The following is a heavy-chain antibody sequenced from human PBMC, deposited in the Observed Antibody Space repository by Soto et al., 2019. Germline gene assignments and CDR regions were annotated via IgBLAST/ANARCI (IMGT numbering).Heavy chain of an antibody. D-gene: IGHD3-9*01. CDR2: IYYRGST. Sequence: SETLSLTCTVSNYSVTTTSYYWGWIRQPPGEGLEWIGSIYYRGSTYYNPSLKSRVTMSADTSKNQFSLMLSSVTAADTAVYFCARGFDWFYFDYWGQGALVTVSS. V-gene: IGHV4-39*01. J-gene: IGHJ4*02. CDR3: ARGFDWFYFDY. CDR1: NYSVTTTSYY.